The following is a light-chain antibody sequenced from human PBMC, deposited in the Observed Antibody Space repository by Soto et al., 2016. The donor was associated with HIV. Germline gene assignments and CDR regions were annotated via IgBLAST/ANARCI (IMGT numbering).Light chain of an antibody. Sequence: IQMTQSPSSLYASIGDRVTFTCRASQGIGNSLAWYQQKPGKAPKLLLYGASRLESGVPSRFSGTGSGAEYILIIGSLQPEDFATYYCQQYYSTPETFGQGTKVEFK. CDR3: QQYYSTPET. CDR2: GAS. J-gene: IGKJ1*01. CDR1: QGIGNS. V-gene: IGKV1-NL1*01.